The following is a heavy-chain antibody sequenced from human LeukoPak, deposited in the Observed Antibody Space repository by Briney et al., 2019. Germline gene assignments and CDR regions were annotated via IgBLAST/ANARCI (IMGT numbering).Heavy chain of an antibody. CDR1: GCSISSCY. V-gene: IGHV4-59*01. CDR3: ARAVLATKSDHWFDS. J-gene: IGHJ5*01. CDR2: SYYTSST. Sequence: SETLSLTCTVSGCSISSCYWSWILQPPGKEVEWIGCSYYTSSTNYNSSLKRRCTISVDTSNNQCSLNLSSVTAADPAMYYCARAVLATKSDHWFDSWGQGTLVTVSS. D-gene: IGHD2-8*01.